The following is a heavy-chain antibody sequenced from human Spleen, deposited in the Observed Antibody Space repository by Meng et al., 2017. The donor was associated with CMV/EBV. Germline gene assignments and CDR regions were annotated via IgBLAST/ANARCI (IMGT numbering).Heavy chain of an antibody. CDR3: ARDFQHHYYGMDV. Sequence: ASVKVSCKASGYTFTGYYMHWVRQAPGQGLEWMGWINPNSGGTNYAQKFQGRVTMTRDTSISTAHMELNRLRSDDTAVYYCARDFQHHYYGMDVWGQGTTVTVSS. V-gene: IGHV1-2*02. CDR1: GYTFTGYY. D-gene: IGHD6-13*01. J-gene: IGHJ6*02. CDR2: INPNSGGT.